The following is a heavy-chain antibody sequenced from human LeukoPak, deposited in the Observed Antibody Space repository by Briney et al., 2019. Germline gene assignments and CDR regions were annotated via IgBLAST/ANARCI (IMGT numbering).Heavy chain of an antibody. Sequence: PGGSLRLSCAASGFTVSSNYMSWVRQAPGKGLEWVSTIYRGGGTYYADSVKGRFTISRDNAKNSLYLQMNSLRAEDTAVYYCARPIVGATLDYWGQGTLVTVSS. V-gene: IGHV3-66*04. CDR1: GFTVSSNY. J-gene: IGHJ4*02. D-gene: IGHD1-26*01. CDR3: ARPIVGATLDY. CDR2: IYRGGGT.